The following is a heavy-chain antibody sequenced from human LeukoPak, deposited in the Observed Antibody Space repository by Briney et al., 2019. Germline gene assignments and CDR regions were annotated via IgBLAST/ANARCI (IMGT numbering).Heavy chain of an antibody. CDR1: GGSFSGYY. Sequence: SETLSLTCAVYGGSFSGYYWSWIRQPPGKGLEWIGEINHSGSTNYNPSLKSRVTISVDTSKNQFSLKLSSVTAADTAVYYCASARERPSLDPTCNYWGQGTHVTVSS. CDR3: ASARERPSLDPTCNY. J-gene: IGHJ4*02. V-gene: IGHV4-34*01. D-gene: IGHD1-26*01. CDR2: INHSGST.